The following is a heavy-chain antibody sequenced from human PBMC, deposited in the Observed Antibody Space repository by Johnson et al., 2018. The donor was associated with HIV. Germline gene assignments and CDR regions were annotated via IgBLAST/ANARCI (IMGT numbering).Heavy chain of an antibody. CDR3: AKDLRVFDWFNAYDAFDI. CDR1: GFTFSSYW. D-gene: IGHD3-9*01. CDR2: INSDGSST. J-gene: IGHJ3*02. V-gene: IGHV3-74*01. Sequence: VQLVESGGGLVQPGGSPRLSCAASGFTFSSYWMHWVRQAPGKGLVWVSRINSDGSSTSYADSVKGRFTISRDNAKNTLYLQMNSLRADDTAVYYCAKDLRVFDWFNAYDAFDIWGQGTMVTVSS.